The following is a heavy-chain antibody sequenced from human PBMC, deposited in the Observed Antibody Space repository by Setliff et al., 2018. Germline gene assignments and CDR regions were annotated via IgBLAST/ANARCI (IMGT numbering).Heavy chain of an antibody. CDR3: ARAPRYFDSTGSYFDG. Sequence: PSETLSLTCTVSGGSITSGSFFWGWIRQSPGRGLEWIGSMYFSGSTYYNPSLKSRVTISIDKSKNEFSLKMSSVTAADTAVYYCARAPRYFDSTGSYFDGWGQGTLVTVSS. V-gene: IGHV4-39*07. CDR1: GGSITSGSFF. CDR2: MYFSGST. D-gene: IGHD3-22*01. J-gene: IGHJ4*02.